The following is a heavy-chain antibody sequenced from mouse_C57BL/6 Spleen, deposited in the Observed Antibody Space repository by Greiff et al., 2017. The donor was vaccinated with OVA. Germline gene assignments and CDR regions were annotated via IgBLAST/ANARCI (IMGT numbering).Heavy chain of an antibody. CDR3: ARKDPFFYAMDY. CDR2: IGSGSSTI. J-gene: IGHJ4*01. V-gene: IGHV5-17*01. Sequence: DVKLVESGGGLVKPGGSLKLSCAASGFPFSDYGMHWVRRAPEKGLGGVAYIGSGSSTIYYADTVKGRFTISRDNAKNTLFLQMTSLRSEDTAMYYCARKDPFFYAMDYWGQGTSVTVSS. CDR1: GFPFSDYG.